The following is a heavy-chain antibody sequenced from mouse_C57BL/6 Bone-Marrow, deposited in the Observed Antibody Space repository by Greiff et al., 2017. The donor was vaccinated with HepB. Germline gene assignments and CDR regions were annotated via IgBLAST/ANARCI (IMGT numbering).Heavy chain of an antibody. CDR2: IRPSDSDT. Sequence: QVQLQQPGAELVKPGASVKVSCKASGYTFTSYWMHWVKRRPGQGLEWIGRIRPSDSDTNYNQKFKGKATLTVDTSSSTAYMQLSSLTSEDSAVYYCAMASYWYFDVWGTGTTVTVSS. CDR1: GYTFTSYW. CDR3: AMASYWYFDV. V-gene: IGHV1-74*01. J-gene: IGHJ1*03.